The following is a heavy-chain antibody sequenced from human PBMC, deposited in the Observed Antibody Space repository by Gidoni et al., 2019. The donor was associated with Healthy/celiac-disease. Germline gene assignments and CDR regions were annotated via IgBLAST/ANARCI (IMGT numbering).Heavy chain of an antibody. D-gene: IGHD3-10*01. CDR3: AGRNGELLNNWFDP. J-gene: IGHJ5*02. CDR2: IKQDGSEK. CDR1: GFTFSSYW. V-gene: IGHV3-7*01. Sequence: EVQLVESGGGLVQPGGSLRLSCAASGFTFSSYWMSWVRQAPGKGLEWVANIKQDGSEKYYVDSVKGRFTISRDNAKNSLYLQMNSLRAEDTAVYYCAGRNGELLNNWFDPWGQGTLVTVSS.